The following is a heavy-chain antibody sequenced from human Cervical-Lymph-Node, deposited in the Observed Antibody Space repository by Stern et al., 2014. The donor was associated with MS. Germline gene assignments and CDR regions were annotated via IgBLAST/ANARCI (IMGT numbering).Heavy chain of an antibody. CDR2: TRNKANSYTT. CDR1: GFTFSDHY. D-gene: IGHD3-3*01. V-gene: IGHV3-72*01. Sequence: VQLEESGGGLVQPGGSLRLSCTASGFTFSDHYMDWVRQAPGKGLEWVGRTRNKANSYTTEYAASVKGRFTISRDDSKNSLYLQMNSLKTEDTAVYYCAVWSGYYSDAFDIWGQGTMVTVSS. CDR3: AVWSGYYSDAFDI. J-gene: IGHJ3*02.